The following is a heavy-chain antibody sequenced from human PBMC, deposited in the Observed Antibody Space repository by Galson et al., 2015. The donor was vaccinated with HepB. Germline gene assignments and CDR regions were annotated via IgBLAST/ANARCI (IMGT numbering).Heavy chain of an antibody. CDR2: IKQDGSEK. CDR1: GFTFSSYW. CDR3: ARDLSSSWYPAGWFDP. V-gene: IGHV3-7*03. D-gene: IGHD6-13*01. Sequence: LRLSCAASGFTFSSYWMSWVRQAPGKGLEWVANIKQDGSEKYYVDSVKGRFTISRDNAKNSLYLQMNSLRAEDTAVYYCARDLSSSWYPAGWFDPRGQGTLVTVSS. J-gene: IGHJ5*02.